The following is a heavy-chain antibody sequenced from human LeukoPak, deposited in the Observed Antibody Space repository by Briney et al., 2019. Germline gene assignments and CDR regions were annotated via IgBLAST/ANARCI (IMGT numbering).Heavy chain of an antibody. D-gene: IGHD5-12*01. CDR1: GLTVSSKD. CDR2: IYSGGST. CDR3: AKRLMYYSGWFVLDY. V-gene: IGHV3-53*01. J-gene: IGHJ4*02. Sequence: GSLRLSCAASGLTVSSKDMSWVRQAPGKGLEWVSVIYSGGSTYYADSVKGRFTISRDNSKNTLYLQMNSLRAEDTALYYCAKRLMYYSGWFVLDYWGQGTLVTVSS.